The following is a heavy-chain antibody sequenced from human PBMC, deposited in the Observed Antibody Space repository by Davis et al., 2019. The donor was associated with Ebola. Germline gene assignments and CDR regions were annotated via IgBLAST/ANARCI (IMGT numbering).Heavy chain of an antibody. CDR1: GFTFSSYA. Sequence: PGGSLRLSCAASGFTFSSYAMHWVRQAPGKGLEWVADISYDGSNKYYADSVKGRFTISRDNSKNTLYLQMNSLRAEDTAVYYCARDLKGSYGSVNWFDPWGQGTLVTVSS. CDR2: ISYDGSNK. V-gene: IGHV3-30-3*01. J-gene: IGHJ5*02. D-gene: IGHD3-10*01. CDR3: ARDLKGSYGSVNWFDP.